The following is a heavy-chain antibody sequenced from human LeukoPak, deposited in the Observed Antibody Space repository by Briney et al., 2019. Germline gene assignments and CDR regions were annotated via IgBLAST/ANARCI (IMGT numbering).Heavy chain of an antibody. J-gene: IGHJ1*01. V-gene: IGHV3-21*01. CDR3: AKDLAYCGGDCYPHPAFDG. CDR2: ISTTNNYI. D-gene: IGHD2-21*02. Sequence: PGGSLRLSCAASGFTFKTYSMSWVRQAPGKGLEWVSSISTTNNYIYYADSVKGRFTISRDNAENSLFLQMSSLRAEDTAVYYCAKDLAYCGGDCYPHPAFDGWAQGTLVTVSS. CDR1: GFTFKTYS.